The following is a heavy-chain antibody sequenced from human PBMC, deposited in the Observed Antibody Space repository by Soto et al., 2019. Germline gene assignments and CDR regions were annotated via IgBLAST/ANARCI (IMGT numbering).Heavy chain of an antibody. CDR2: INAGNGNT. CDR3: ARVYYDILTGRPLYYFDY. V-gene: IGHV1-3*01. D-gene: IGHD3-9*01. Sequence: ASVKVSFKASGYTFTASAIHLVPPAPRQRLEWMGWINAGNGNTKYSQKFQGRVTITRDTSASTAYMELSSLRSEDTAVYYCARVYYDILTGRPLYYFDYWGQGTLVTVSS. J-gene: IGHJ4*02. CDR1: GYTFTASA.